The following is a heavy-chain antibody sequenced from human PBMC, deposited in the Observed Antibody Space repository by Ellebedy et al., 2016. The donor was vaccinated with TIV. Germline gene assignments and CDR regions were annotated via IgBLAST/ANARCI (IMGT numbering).Heavy chain of an antibody. D-gene: IGHD4-23*01. V-gene: IGHV6-1*01. CDR3: ARASGVATTRPKFDY. J-gene: IGHJ4*02. Sequence: SQTLSLTCAISGDSVSSNSATWNWIRQSPSRGLEWLGRTYYRSKWYNDYVVSVKSRITINPDTSKNQFSLQLKSVTPDDTAVYYCARASGVATTRPKFDYWGQGTLVTVSS. CDR1: GDSVSSNSAT. CDR2: TYYRSKWYN.